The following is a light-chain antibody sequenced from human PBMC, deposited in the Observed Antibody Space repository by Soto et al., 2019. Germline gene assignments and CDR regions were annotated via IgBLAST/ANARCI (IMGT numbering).Light chain of an antibody. CDR2: DAS. J-gene: IGKJ1*01. Sequence: DIQMTQSPSTLSASVVDSVTITFRASQSITIWLAWYQQKPGKAPKLLIYDASSLEGGVPSRFSGSGSGTEFTLTISGLQPDDFATYYCQQYNSFSWTFGQGTRWIS. V-gene: IGKV1-5*01. CDR1: QSITIW. CDR3: QQYNSFSWT.